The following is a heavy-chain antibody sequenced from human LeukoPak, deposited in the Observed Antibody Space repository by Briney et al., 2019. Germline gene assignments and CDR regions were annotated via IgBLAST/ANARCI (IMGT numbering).Heavy chain of an antibody. CDR2: VSSSSSYI. CDR3: ARVLSKDEIAVADY. D-gene: IGHD6-19*01. Sequence: KAGGSLRLSCAASGFTFRSYSMNWVRQAPGKGLEWVSSVSSSSSYIYYADSVKGRFTISRDNAKNSLYLQMNSLRAEDTAVYYCARVLSKDEIAVADYWGQGTLVTVSS. CDR1: GFTFRSYS. J-gene: IGHJ4*02. V-gene: IGHV3-21*01.